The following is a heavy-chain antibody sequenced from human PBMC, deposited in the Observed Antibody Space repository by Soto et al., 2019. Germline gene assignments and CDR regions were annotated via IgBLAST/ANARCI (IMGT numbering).Heavy chain of an antibody. CDR1: GGTFSSYA. CDR2: IIPIFGTA. CDR3: ARGASRIFAYAFDI. D-gene: IGHD3-3*01. V-gene: IGHV1-69*06. Sequence: SLKVSCKASGGTFSSYAISWVRQAPGQGLEWMGGIIPIFGTANYAQKFQGRVTITADKSTSTAYMELSSLRSEDTAVYYCARGASRIFAYAFDIWGQGTMVTVSS. J-gene: IGHJ3*02.